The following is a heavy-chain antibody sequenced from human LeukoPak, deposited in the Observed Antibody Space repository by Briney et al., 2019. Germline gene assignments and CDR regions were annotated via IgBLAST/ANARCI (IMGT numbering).Heavy chain of an antibody. CDR2: FDPEDGET. Sequence: ASVTVSCTVSGYTPTELSMHWVRQAPGKGLEWMGGFDPEDGETIYAQKFQGRVTMTEDTSTDTAYMELSSLRSEDTAVYYCATSRITMVRGVRYSRYYFDYWGQGTLVTVSS. J-gene: IGHJ4*02. CDR3: ATSRITMVRGVRYSRYYFDY. D-gene: IGHD3-10*01. V-gene: IGHV1-24*01. CDR1: GYTPTELS.